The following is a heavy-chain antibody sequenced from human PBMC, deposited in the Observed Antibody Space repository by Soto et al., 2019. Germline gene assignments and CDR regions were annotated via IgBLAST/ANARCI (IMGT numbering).Heavy chain of an antibody. CDR2: IKEDGSQK. CDR3: ARHQVGYRVTDY. D-gene: IGHD1-26*01. V-gene: IGHV3-7*01. CDR1: GFSFSMYW. Sequence: EVLLVESGGGLVQPGGSLRLSCAASGFSFSMYWMSWVRQAPGKGLEWVANIKEDGSQKYYVDSVKGRFTISRDNAKNSLYLQMNSLRAEDTAVYYCARHQVGYRVTDYWGQGTLVTVSS. J-gene: IGHJ4*02.